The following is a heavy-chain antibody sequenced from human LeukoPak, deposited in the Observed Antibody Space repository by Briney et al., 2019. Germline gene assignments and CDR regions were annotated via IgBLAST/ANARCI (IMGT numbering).Heavy chain of an antibody. CDR1: GFSFNNAW. CDR2: IKSKTNGGTR. V-gene: IGHV3-15*01. CDR3: TAGVGTSDHDF. D-gene: IGHD2-21*02. Sequence: PGGSLRLSCAASGFSFNNAWMSWVRQAPGKGLEWVGRIKSKTNGGTRDFAAPVKGRFAISRDDTKNTLYLQMDSLKSEDTAVYYCTAGVGTSDHDFWGQGTLATVSS. J-gene: IGHJ4*02.